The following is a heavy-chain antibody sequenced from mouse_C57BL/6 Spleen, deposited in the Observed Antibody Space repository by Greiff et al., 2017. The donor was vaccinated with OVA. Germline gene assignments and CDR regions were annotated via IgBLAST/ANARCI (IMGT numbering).Heavy chain of an antibody. V-gene: IGHV1-53*01. D-gene: IGHD2-4*01. CDR1: GYTFTSYW. CDR3: ARSSVYYDYVDY. J-gene: IGHJ4*01. CDR2: INPSNGGT. Sequence: QVQLQQPGTELVKPGASVKLSCKASGYTFTSYWMHWVKQRPGQGLEWIGNINPSNGGTNYNEKFKGKATLTVDKSSSTAYMQLSSLTSDDSAVDYCARSSVYYDYVDYWGQGTSVTVSS.